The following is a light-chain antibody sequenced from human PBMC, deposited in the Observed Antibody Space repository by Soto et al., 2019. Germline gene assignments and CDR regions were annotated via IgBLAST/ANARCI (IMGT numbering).Light chain of an antibody. J-gene: IGLJ1*01. V-gene: IGLV1-44*01. CDR1: NSNIGSNN. CDR2: SND. Sequence: QSVLTQPPSASGTPGQRVSISCSGSNSNIGSNNVNWYQQFPGTTPKLLIYSNDRRPSGVPERFSGSKSGPSASLAISGLQSEDDADYYCAAWDDSLNAYLFGAGTKVTVL. CDR3: AAWDDSLNAYL.